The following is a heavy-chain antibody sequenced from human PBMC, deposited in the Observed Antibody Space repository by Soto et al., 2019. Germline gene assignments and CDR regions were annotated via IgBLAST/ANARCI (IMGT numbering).Heavy chain of an antibody. Sequence: QVQLVQSGAEVKKPGASVKVSCKASGYTFTNYDINWVRQAPGQGLEWMGWMDAESGNTDYAQKFQGRVTITRNPSISTAYLEVSSLSSEDTAVYFCARGRGWRDYWGQGTLVTVSS. D-gene: IGHD2-15*01. CDR1: GYTFTNYD. CDR3: ARGRGWRDY. J-gene: IGHJ4*02. CDR2: MDAESGNT. V-gene: IGHV1-8*01.